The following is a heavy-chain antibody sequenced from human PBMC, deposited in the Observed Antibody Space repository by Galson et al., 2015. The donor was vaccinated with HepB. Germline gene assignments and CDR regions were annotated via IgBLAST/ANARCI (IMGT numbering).Heavy chain of an antibody. Sequence: SLRLSCAASGFTFSSYDMHWVRQATGKGLEWVSAIGTAGDTYYPGSVKGRFTISRENAKNSLYLQMNSLRAGDTAVYYCARDSRTMIRAGSFDYWGQGTLVTVSS. D-gene: IGHD3-22*01. V-gene: IGHV3-13*04. CDR1: GFTFSSYD. CDR2: IGTAGDT. CDR3: ARDSRTMIRAGSFDY. J-gene: IGHJ4*02.